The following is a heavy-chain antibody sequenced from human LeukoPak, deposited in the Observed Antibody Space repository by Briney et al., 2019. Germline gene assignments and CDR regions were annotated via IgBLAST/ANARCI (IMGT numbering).Heavy chain of an antibody. D-gene: IGHD3-16*02. J-gene: IGHJ6*02. Sequence: PSETLSLTCTVSGGSISTYCWSWIRQPPGKGLEWIGYIYYSGSTNYNPSLKSRVTISVDTSKNQFSLKLNSVTAADTAVYYCAGKELSTNYYYGMDVWGQGTTVTVCS. CDR2: IYYSGST. CDR1: GGSISTYC. V-gene: IGHV4-59*01. CDR3: AGKELSTNYYYGMDV.